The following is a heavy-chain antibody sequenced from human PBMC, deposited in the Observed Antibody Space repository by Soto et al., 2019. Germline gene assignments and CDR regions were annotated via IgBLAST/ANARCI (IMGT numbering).Heavy chain of an antibody. CDR3: ARDLMVRGVITHYYYYYGMDV. J-gene: IGHJ6*02. V-gene: IGHV1-69*01. CDR1: GGTFSSYA. CDR2: IIPIFGTA. D-gene: IGHD3-10*01. Sequence: QVQLVQSGAEVKKPGSSAKVSCKASGGTFSSYAISWVRQAPGQGLEWMGGIIPIFGTANYAQKFQGRVTITADESTSTAYMELSSLRSEDTAVYYCARDLMVRGVITHYYYYYGMDVWGQGTTVTVSS.